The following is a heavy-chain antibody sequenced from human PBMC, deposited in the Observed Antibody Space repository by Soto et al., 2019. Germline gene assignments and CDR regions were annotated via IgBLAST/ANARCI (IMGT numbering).Heavy chain of an antibody. CDR3: ARGKRFGEVANYYYYMDV. J-gene: IGHJ6*03. CDR2: ISSSSSYI. D-gene: IGHD3-10*01. V-gene: IGHV3-21*01. Sequence: PGGSLRLSCAASGFTFSSYSMNWVRQAPGKGLEWVSSISSSSSYIYYADSVKGRFTISRDNAKNSLYLQMNSLRAEDTAVYYCARGKRFGEVANYYYYMDVWGKGTTVTVSS. CDR1: GFTFSSYS.